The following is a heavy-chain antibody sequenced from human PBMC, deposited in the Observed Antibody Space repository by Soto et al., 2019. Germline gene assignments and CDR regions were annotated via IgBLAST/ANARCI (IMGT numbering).Heavy chain of an antibody. J-gene: IGHJ4*02. CDR3: TRQSLSLYCGGDCYSGWLDY. CDR2: IRSKANSYAT. D-gene: IGHD2-21*02. CDR1: GFTFSGSA. Sequence: EVQLVESGGGLVQPGGSLKLSCAASGFTFSGSAMHWVRQASGKGLEWVGRIRSKANSYATAYAASGKGRFTISREDSKNTAYLQMNSLKTEDTAVYYCTRQSLSLYCGGDCYSGWLDYWGQGTLVTVSS. V-gene: IGHV3-73*02.